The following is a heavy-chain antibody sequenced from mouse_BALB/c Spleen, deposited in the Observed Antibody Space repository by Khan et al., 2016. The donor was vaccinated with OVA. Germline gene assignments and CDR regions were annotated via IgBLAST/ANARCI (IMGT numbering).Heavy chain of an antibody. D-gene: IGHD4-1*01. CDR3: IRGEIGIYRRFAY. Sequence: VQLQQSGPEVVKPGASVKMSCKASGYTFTNYVIHWVKQKPGQGLEWIGYINPYNDGTKYNEKFKGKATLTSDKSSTTAYMEVSSLTSEDSAVYFGIRGEIGIYRRFAYWGQGTLVTVSA. CDR1: GYTFTNYV. V-gene: IGHV1S136*01. J-gene: IGHJ3*01. CDR2: INPYNDGT.